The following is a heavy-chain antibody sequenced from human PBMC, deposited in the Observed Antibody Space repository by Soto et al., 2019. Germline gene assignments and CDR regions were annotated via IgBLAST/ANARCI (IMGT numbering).Heavy chain of an antibody. D-gene: IGHD5-18*01. J-gene: IGHJ4*02. V-gene: IGHV1-69*01. CDR2: PIPIIGTT. Sequence: QVQLVPSGAEVKKPGSSLKVSCKASGDTLSTHGISWVRQAPGQGLEWMGGPIPIIGTTDYAEKLQGRVTITADESTTTSYMELSSLRPDDTSVDYCVAGGISDTGDHWGQGTLVTVSS. CDR1: GDTLSTHG. CDR3: VAGGISDTGDH.